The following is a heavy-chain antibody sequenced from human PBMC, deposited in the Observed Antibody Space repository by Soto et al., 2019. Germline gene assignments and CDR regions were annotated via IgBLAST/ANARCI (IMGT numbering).Heavy chain of an antibody. D-gene: IGHD6-6*01. Sequence: VKVSCKASGYTFTRYDITWVRQATGQGLEWMGWMNPQTGNTAYAEKFQGRVTMTRSTSINTAYMELSGLRSEDTAVYYCARLSEESSSSNYYYFYMDVWGKGSTVTVSS. CDR1: GYTFTRYD. J-gene: IGHJ6*03. CDR2: MNPQTGNT. CDR3: ARLSEESSSSNYYYFYMDV. V-gene: IGHV1-8*01.